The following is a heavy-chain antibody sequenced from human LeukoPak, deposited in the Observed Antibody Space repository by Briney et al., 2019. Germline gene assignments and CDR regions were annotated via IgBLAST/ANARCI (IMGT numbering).Heavy chain of an antibody. CDR1: GFTFSSYA. CDR3: AKDKGSSGWYDH. J-gene: IGHJ5*02. Sequence: GGSLRLSCAASGFTFSSYAMSWVRQAPGKGLEWVSAISGSGGSTYYADSVKGRFTISRDNSKNTLYLQMNSLRAEDAAVYYCAKDKGSSGWYDHWGQGTLVTVSS. D-gene: IGHD6-19*01. CDR2: ISGSGGST. V-gene: IGHV3-23*01.